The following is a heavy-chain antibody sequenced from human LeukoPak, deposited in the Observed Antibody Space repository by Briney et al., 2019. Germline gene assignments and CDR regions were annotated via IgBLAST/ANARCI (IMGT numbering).Heavy chain of an antibody. J-gene: IGHJ4*02. D-gene: IGHD6-6*01. V-gene: IGHV4-4*07. CDR1: GGSISSYY. CDR2: IYTSGST. Sequence: SETLSLTCTVSGGSISSYYWSWIRQPAGKGLEWIGRIYTSGSTNYNPSLKSRVTMSVDTSKNQFSLKLSSVTAADTAVYYCAREVAARLAFVYFDYWGQGTLVTVSS. CDR3: AREVAARLAFVYFDY.